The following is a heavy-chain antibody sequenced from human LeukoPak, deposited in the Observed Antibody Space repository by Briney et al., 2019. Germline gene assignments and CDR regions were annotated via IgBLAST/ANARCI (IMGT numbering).Heavy chain of an antibody. Sequence: GGALLLSCAASGFPFSSSSMSWVRQAPGKGLEWVSAISGSGGSTYYADSVKGRFTISRDNSKNTLYLQMNSLRAEDTAVYYCAKEAGVVVAASAPDYWGQGTLVTVSS. CDR3: AKEAGVVVAASAPDY. D-gene: IGHD2-15*01. V-gene: IGHV3-23*01. CDR1: GFPFSSSS. CDR2: ISGSGGST. J-gene: IGHJ4*02.